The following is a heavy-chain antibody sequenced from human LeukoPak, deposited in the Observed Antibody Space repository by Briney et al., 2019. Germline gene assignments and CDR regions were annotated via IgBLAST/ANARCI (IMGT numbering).Heavy chain of an antibody. Sequence: GGSLRLSCAASGFTFDDYAMHWVRQVPGKGLEWVSGISWNSGSIGYADSVKGRFTISRDNAKNSLYLQMNRLRAEDTALYYCAKAYDSSGYFQSDAFDIWGQGTMVTVSS. D-gene: IGHD3-22*01. V-gene: IGHV3-9*01. CDR1: GFTFDDYA. J-gene: IGHJ3*02. CDR3: AKAYDSSGYFQSDAFDI. CDR2: ISWNSGSI.